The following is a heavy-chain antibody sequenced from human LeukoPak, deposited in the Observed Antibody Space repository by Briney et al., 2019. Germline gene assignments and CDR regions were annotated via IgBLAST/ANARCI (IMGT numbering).Heavy chain of an antibody. CDR3: ARGGKIGNCSSTSCGFLDYYFDY. D-gene: IGHD2-2*01. V-gene: IGHV1-69*05. J-gene: IGHJ4*02. CDR1: GGTFSSYA. Sequence: SVKVSCKASGGTFSSYAISWVRQAPGQGLEWMGRIIPIFGTANYAQKFQGRVTITTDESTSTAYMELSSLRSEDTAVYYCARGGKIGNCSSTSCGFLDYYFDYWGQGTLVTVSS. CDR2: IIPIFGTA.